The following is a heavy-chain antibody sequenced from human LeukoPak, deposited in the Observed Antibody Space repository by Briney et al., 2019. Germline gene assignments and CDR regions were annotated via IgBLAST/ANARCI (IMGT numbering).Heavy chain of an antibody. V-gene: IGHV4-34*01. CDR1: GGSFSGYY. J-gene: IGHJ6*03. CDR3: ARGGYYYYYYMDV. CDR2: INHSGST. Sequence: PSETLSLTCAVYGGSFSGYYWSWIRQPPGKGLEWIGEINHSGSTNYNPSLKSRVTISVGTSKNQFSLKLSSVTAADTAVYYCARGGYYYYYYMDVWGKGTTVTVSS.